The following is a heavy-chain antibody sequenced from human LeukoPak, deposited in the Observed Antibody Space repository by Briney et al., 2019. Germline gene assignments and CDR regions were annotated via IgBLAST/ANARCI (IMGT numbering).Heavy chain of an antibody. CDR1: GYTFSNYD. CDR2: MNPNSGNT. Sequence: ASVKVSCKASGYTFSNYDIIWVRQATGQGLEWMGWMNPNSGNTGYTQNFQGRVTMTRNTSISTAYMDLSSLRSEDTAVYYCARGTEERDTAMAGGFDYWGQGTLVTVSS. V-gene: IGHV1-8*01. D-gene: IGHD5-18*01. J-gene: IGHJ4*02. CDR3: ARGTEERDTAMAGGFDY.